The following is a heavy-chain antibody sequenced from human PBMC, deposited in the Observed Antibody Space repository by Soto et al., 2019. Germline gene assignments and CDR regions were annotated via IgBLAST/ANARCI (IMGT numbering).Heavy chain of an antibody. J-gene: IGHJ4*02. Sequence: GESLKISCKVSGYSFTSYWIGWVRQMPGKGLEWMGIIYPGDSDTRYSPSFQGQVTISADKSISTAYLQWSSLKASDTAMYYCARHNHRRQRPDRFDYWGQGTLVTVSS. CDR3: ARHNHRRQRPDRFDY. CDR2: IYPGDSDT. D-gene: IGHD6-25*01. CDR1: GYSFTSYW. V-gene: IGHV5-51*01.